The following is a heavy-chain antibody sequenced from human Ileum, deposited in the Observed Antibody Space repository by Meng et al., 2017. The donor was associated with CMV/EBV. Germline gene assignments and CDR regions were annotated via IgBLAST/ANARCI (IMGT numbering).Heavy chain of an antibody. Sequence: QLQLQEQGPGLGKPSATLSSTCTFSGDSITTTTYAWGLLRQPPGKGLEWIASIYYSGTTYYNPSLKSRVTISVDTSKNQFSLKVYSVTAADTAIYYCARSRREDWFDPWGQGTLVTVFS. CDR2: IYYSGTT. CDR3: ARSRREDWFDP. CDR1: GDSITTTTYA. J-gene: IGHJ5*02. V-gene: IGHV4-39*07. D-gene: IGHD1-26*01.